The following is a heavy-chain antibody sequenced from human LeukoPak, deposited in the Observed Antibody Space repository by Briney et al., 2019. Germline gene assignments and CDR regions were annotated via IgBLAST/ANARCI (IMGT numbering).Heavy chain of an antibody. Sequence: SETLSLTCAAYGGSFSGYYWSWIRQPPGKGLEWIGEINHSGSTNYNPSLKSRVTISVDTSKNQFSLKLSSVTAADTAVYYCARRHSGSYSQFHYWGQGTLVTVSS. D-gene: IGHD1-26*01. CDR2: INHSGST. CDR3: ARRHSGSYSQFHY. V-gene: IGHV4-34*01. CDR1: GGSFSGYY. J-gene: IGHJ4*02.